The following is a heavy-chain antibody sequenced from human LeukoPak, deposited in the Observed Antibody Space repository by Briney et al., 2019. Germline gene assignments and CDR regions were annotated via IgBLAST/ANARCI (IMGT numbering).Heavy chain of an antibody. CDR1: GGSISSSFHY. J-gene: IGHJ4*02. CDR2: LLYTGNT. V-gene: IGHV4-39*07. Sequence: SETLSLTCTVAGGSISSSFHYWDWIRQAPGRGLEWMGSLLYTGNTWYNPSLKSRITMSVDTSKNQFSLRLSSVTAADTAVYYCGRRGGIAGAGTFRPGFDYWGQGTLVTVAS. D-gene: IGHD6-19*01. CDR3: GRRGGIAGAGTFRPGFDY.